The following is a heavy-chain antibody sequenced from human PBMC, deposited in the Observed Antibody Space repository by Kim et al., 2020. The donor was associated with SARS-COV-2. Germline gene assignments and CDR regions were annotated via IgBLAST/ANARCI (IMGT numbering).Heavy chain of an antibody. CDR2: ISYDGSNK. CDR1: GFTFSSYG. V-gene: IGHV3-30*18. J-gene: IGHJ6*02. CDR3: AKEEGSGYSSGWTYYYYGMDV. D-gene: IGHD6-19*01. Sequence: GGSLRLSCAASGFTFSSYGMHWVRQAPGKGLEWVAVISYDGSNKYYADSVKSRFTISRDNSKNTLYLQMNSLRAEDTAVYYCAKEEGSGYSSGWTYYYYGMDVWGQGTTVTVSS.